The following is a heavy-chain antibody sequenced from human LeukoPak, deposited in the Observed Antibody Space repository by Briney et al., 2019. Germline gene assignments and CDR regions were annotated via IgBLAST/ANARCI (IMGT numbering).Heavy chain of an antibody. V-gene: IGHV1-3*01. CDR2: INAGNGNT. Sequence: ASVKVSCKASGYTFTGYAIQWVRQAPGQRLEWMGWINAGNGNTKYSQKFQGRVTITRDTSANTVYMELSSLRSEDTAVYYCARGPLGRNGDYFDYWGQGTLVTVS. D-gene: IGHD7-27*01. CDR3: ARGPLGRNGDYFDY. CDR1: GYTFTGYA. J-gene: IGHJ4*02.